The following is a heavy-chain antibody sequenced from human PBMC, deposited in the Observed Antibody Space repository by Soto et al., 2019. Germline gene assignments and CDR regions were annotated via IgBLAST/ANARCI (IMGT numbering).Heavy chain of an antibody. CDR3: ARDVKRPTKYSSSSGLDY. Sequence: PSETLSLTCTVSGGSISSGDYYWSWIRQPPGKGLEWIGYIYYSGSTYYNPSLKSRVTISVDTSKNQFSLKLSSVTAADTAVYYCARDVKRPTKYSSSSGLDYWGQGTLVTVSS. D-gene: IGHD6-6*01. CDR1: GGSISSGDYY. J-gene: IGHJ4*02. CDR2: IYYSGST. V-gene: IGHV4-30-4*01.